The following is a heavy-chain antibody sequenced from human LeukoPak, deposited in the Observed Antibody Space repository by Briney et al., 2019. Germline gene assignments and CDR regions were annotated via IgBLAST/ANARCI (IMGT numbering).Heavy chain of an antibody. D-gene: IGHD1-20*01. CDR2: IKQDGSEK. CDR3: ARLYNWIIFDY. J-gene: IGHJ4*02. Sequence: GGSLRLSCAASGFTFSSYEMNWVRQAPGKGLEWVANIKQDGSEKYYVDSVKGRFTTSRDNAKNSLYLQMNSLRAEDTAVYYCARLYNWIIFDYWGQGTLVTVSS. V-gene: IGHV3-7*01. CDR1: GFTFSSYE.